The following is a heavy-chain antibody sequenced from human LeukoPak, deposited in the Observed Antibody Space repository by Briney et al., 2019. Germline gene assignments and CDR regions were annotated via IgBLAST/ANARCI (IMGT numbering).Heavy chain of an antibody. CDR3: ARYLHDNGAFDS. CDR2: IREDGSDK. D-gene: IGHD2-8*01. V-gene: IGHV3-7*03. Sequence: GGSLRLSCAASGFTFSDSYMSWIRQAPAKGLEWVADIREDGSDKYYVDSVKGRFTISRDNAKNSLYLQMNNLRAEDTAVYYCARYLHDNGAFDSWGQGTLVTVSS. CDR1: GFTFSDSY. J-gene: IGHJ5*01.